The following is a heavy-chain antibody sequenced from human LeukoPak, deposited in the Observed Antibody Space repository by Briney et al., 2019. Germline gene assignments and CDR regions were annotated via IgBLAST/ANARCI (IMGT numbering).Heavy chain of an antibody. CDR3: ARDRVKGMSTPIY. CDR2: ISAYNGNT. CDR1: VYTFTTYG. D-gene: IGHD5-24*01. Sequence: ASVKVSCKAPVYTFTTYGISWVRQAPVQGLEWMGCISAYNGNTNYAQKLQGRVTMTTDTSTSTAYMELRSLRSDDTAVYYCARDRVKGMSTPIYWGQGTLVTVSS. V-gene: IGHV1-18*04. J-gene: IGHJ4*02.